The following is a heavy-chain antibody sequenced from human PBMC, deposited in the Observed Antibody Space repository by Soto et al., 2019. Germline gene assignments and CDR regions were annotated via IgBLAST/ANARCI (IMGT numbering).Heavy chain of an antibody. Sequence: QVQLVQSGAEVKKPGASVRVSCKPSGYTFTTYAMHWVRQAPGQRLEWMGWISTDNGNTKYSQKFPGRVTITRDTSASIAYMELSSLRSEDTAVYYCVRSSGNYDNAFDIWGQGTMVSVS. CDR2: ISTDNGNT. CDR1: GYTFTTYA. D-gene: IGHD1-7*01. J-gene: IGHJ3*02. CDR3: VRSSGNYDNAFDI. V-gene: IGHV1-3*04.